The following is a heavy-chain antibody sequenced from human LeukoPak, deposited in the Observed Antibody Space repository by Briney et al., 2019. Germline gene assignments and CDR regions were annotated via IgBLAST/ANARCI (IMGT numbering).Heavy chain of an antibody. V-gene: IGHV3-23*01. Sequence: GGSLRLSCAASGFTFSSYAMSWVRQAPGMGLEWVSAISGYGSSTYYADSVKGRFTISRDNSKNTVYLQMNSLRAEDTAVYYCARDPRDGAYFLDFWGQGTLVTVSS. CDR3: ARDPRDGAYFLDF. CDR2: ISGYGSST. CDR1: GFTFSSYA. J-gene: IGHJ4*02. D-gene: IGHD4-17*01.